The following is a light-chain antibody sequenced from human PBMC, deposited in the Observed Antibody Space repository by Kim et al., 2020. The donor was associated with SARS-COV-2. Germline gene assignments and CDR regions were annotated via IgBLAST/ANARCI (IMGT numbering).Light chain of an antibody. V-gene: IGKV3-20*01. CDR1: QNVSTSY. Sequence: SPGERATLSCRASQNVSTSYLAWYQQKPGQAPRLLINDASRRATGIPDRFSGSGSGTDFTLTISRLEPEDFAVYYCQQYASSPTTFGGGTKVEIK. CDR2: DAS. J-gene: IGKJ4*01. CDR3: QQYASSPTT.